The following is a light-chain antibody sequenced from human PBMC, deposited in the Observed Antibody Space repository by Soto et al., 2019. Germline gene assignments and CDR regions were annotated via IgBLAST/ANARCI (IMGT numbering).Light chain of an antibody. CDR3: QEYNNWHPIT. J-gene: IGKJ4*01. V-gene: IGKV3-15*01. CDR2: GAS. Sequence: EIVMTQSPATLSVSPGERATLSCKASQSISSNLAWYQQKPGQAPRLLIYGASTRATGIPVRFSGSGSGTEFTLTITSLQSEDFAVSYCQEYNNWHPITFGGGTKVDIK. CDR1: QSISSN.